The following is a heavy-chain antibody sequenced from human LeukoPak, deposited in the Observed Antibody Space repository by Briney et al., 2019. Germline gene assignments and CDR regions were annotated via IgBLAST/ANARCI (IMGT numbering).Heavy chain of an antibody. CDR3: ARRGYCSGDNCHSNAFDI. CDR1: GYGFTTNW. J-gene: IGHJ3*02. CDR2: IYPGDFDN. V-gene: IGHV5-51*07. D-gene: IGHD2-15*01. Sequence: GESLKISCKGSGYGFTTNWIGWVHQTPGKGLEWMGIIYPGDFDNRYSPSFQGHVTISADNSISTAYLQWSSLKASDSAMYYCARRGYCSGDNCHSNAFDIWGQGTMVTVSS.